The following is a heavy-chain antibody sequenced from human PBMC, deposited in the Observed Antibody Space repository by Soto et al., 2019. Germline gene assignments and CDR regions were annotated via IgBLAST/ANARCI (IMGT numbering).Heavy chain of an antibody. CDR3: TTARYSSGGKAFDY. Sequence: GGSLRLSCAASGFTFSNAWMSWVRQAPGKGLEWVGRIKSKTDGGTTDYAAPVKGRFTIARDDSKNTLYLQMNSLKTEDTAVYYCTTARYSSGGKAFDYWGQGTLVTVSS. J-gene: IGHJ4*02. V-gene: IGHV3-15*01. CDR1: GFTFSNAW. D-gene: IGHD6-19*01. CDR2: IKSKTDGGTT.